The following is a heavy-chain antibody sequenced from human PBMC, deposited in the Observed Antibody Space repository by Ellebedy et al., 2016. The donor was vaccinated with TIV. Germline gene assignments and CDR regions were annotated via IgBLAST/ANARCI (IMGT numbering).Heavy chain of an antibody. V-gene: IGHV3-21*01. D-gene: IGHD6-13*01. CDR3: ASRGSTSS. CDR2: ISSNSRSI. Sequence: GGSLRLXXVASGFTLRSYGMNWVRQAPGKGLEWVSSISSNSRSIYYADSVRGRFTISRDNAKNSLSLEMNSLGAEDTAVYYCASRGSTSSWGQGTLVTVSS. J-gene: IGHJ5*02. CDR1: GFTLRSYG.